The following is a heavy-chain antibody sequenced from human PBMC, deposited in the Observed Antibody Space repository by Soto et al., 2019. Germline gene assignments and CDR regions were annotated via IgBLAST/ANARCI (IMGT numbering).Heavy chain of an antibody. CDR1: GYTLTGYY. V-gene: IGHV1-2*02. CDR2: INPNSGGT. Sequence: ASVKFSCTASGYTLTGYYMHWVRQAPGQGLEWMGWINPNSGGTNYAQKFQGRVTMTRDTSISTAYMELSRLRSDDTAVDYCARDKDTAMAGFDYWGQGTLVTVSS. D-gene: IGHD5-18*01. J-gene: IGHJ4*02. CDR3: ARDKDTAMAGFDY.